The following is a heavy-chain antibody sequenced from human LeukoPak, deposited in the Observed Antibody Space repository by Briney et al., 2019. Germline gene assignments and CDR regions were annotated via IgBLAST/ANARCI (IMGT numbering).Heavy chain of an antibody. CDR2: IYYSGST. CDR3: ARPAHYDFWSDYLQPLDY. D-gene: IGHD3-3*01. CDR1: GGSISSYY. J-gene: IGHJ4*02. V-gene: IGHV4-39*01. Sequence: ETLSLTCTVSGGSISSYYWGWIRQPPGKGLEWIGSIYYSGSTYYNPSLKSRVTISVDTSKNQFSLKLSSVTAADTAVYYCARPAHYDFWSDYLQPLDYWGQGTLVTVSS.